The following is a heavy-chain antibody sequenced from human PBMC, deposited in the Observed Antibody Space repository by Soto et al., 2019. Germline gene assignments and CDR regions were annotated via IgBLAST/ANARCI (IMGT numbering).Heavy chain of an antibody. CDR3: ARSIFGVVMVWFDP. CDR2: INHSGST. CDR1: GGSFSGYY. V-gene: IGHV4-34*01. Sequence: PDTLSLTCAVYGGSFSGYYWSWIRQPPGKGLEWIGEINHSGSTNYNPSLKSRVTISVDTSKNQFSLKLSSVTAADTAVYYCARSIFGVVMVWFDPWGQGTLVIV. J-gene: IGHJ5*02. D-gene: IGHD3-3*02.